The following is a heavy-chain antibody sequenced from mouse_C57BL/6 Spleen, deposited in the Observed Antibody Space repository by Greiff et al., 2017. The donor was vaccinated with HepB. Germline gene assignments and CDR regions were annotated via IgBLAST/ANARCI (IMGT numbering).Heavy chain of an antibody. CDR3: ARRSSGYAVLDY. J-gene: IGHJ2*01. D-gene: IGHD3-2*02. CDR2: IYPRDGST. CDR1: GYTFTDHT. V-gene: IGHV1-78*01. Sequence: VKLQESDAELVKPGASVKISCKVSGYTFTDHTIHWMKQRPEQGLEWIGYIYPRDGSTKYNEKFKGKATLTADKSSRTAFMQLTSLTSEDSAVYFCARRSSGYAVLDYWGQGTTLTVSS.